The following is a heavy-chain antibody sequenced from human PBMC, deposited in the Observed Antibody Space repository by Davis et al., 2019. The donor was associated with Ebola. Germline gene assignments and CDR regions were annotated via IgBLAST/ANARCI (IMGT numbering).Heavy chain of an antibody. CDR1: GGTFSSYA. CDR2: IIPIFGTA. CDR3: ARDLGIAVAGTGDY. V-gene: IGHV1-69*13. J-gene: IGHJ4*02. D-gene: IGHD6-19*01. Sequence: SVKVSCKASGGTFSSYAISWVRQAPGQGLEWMGGIIPIFGTANYAQKFQGRVTITADESTSTAYMELSSLRSEDTAVYYCARDLGIAVAGTGDYWGQGTLVTVSS.